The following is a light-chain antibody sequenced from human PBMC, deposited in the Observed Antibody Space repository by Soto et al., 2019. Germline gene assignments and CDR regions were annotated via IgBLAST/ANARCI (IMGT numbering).Light chain of an antibody. Sequence: QSVLTQPRSVSGSPGQSVTISCTGTSSDVGGYNYVSWYQQHPGKAPKLMIYDVSKRPSGVPDRFSGSKSGNTASLTISGLPAEDEADYYCCSYAGSYRDVFGTGTKLTVL. V-gene: IGLV2-11*01. CDR1: SSDVGGYNY. CDR2: DVS. CDR3: CSYAGSYRDV. J-gene: IGLJ1*01.